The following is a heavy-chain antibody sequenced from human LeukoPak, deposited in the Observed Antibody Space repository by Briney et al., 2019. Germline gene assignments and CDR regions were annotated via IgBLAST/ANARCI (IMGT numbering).Heavy chain of an antibody. CDR3: AKDSRRSSSGWLNWFDP. J-gene: IGHJ5*02. CDR1: GFTFDDYT. D-gene: IGHD6-19*01. Sequence: GGSLRLSCAASGFTFDDYTMHWVRQAPGKGLEWVSLISWDGGSTHYADSVKGRFTISRDNNKNSLFLQMNSLRTEDTALYYCAKDSRRSSSGWLNWFDPWGQGTLVTVSS. CDR2: ISWDGGST. V-gene: IGHV3-43*01.